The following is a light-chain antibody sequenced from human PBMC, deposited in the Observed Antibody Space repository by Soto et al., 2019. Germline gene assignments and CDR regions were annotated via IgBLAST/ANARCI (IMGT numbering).Light chain of an antibody. CDR3: CSYAGSSTFAV. J-gene: IGLJ7*01. CDR2: EVS. V-gene: IGLV2-23*02. CDR1: SSDVGSYNL. Sequence: QSALTQPASVSGSPGQSITISCTGTSSDVGSYNLVSWYQQHPGKPPKLMIYEVSKRPSGVSNRFSGSKSGNTASLTISGLQAEDEADYYCCSYAGSSTFAVFGGGTQLTVL.